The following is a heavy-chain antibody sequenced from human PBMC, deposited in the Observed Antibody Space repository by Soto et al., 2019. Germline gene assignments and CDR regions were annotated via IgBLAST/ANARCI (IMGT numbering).Heavy chain of an antibody. J-gene: IGHJ6*02. V-gene: IGHV1-69*01. Sequence: QVQLVQSGAEVKKPRSSVKVSCKASGGTFSSYAISWVRQAPGQGLEWMGGIIPIFGTANYAQKFQGRVTITADESTSTAYMELSSLRSEDTAVYYCARDEHLVGATLYGMDVWGQGTTVTVSS. CDR1: GGTFSSYA. D-gene: IGHD1-26*01. CDR2: IIPIFGTA. CDR3: ARDEHLVGATLYGMDV.